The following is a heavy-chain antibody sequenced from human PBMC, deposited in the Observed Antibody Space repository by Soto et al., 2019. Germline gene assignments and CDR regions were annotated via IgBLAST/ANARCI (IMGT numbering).Heavy chain of an antibody. Sequence: SETLSLTCAVSGYSISSGYYWGWIRQPPGKGLEWIGSIYHSGSTYYNPSLKSRVTISVDTSKNQFSLKLSSVTAADTAVYYCARDEIMITFGGVIPSGYYFDYWGQGTLVTVSS. V-gene: IGHV4-38-2*02. CDR3: ARDEIMITFGGVIPSGYYFDY. D-gene: IGHD3-16*02. CDR1: GYSISSGYY. J-gene: IGHJ4*02. CDR2: IYHSGST.